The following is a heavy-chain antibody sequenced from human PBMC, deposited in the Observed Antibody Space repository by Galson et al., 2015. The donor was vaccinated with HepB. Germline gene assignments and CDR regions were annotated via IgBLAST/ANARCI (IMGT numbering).Heavy chain of an antibody. CDR3: PRWYYDFWSGYYYYYMDV. Sequence: VQLLESGGGLVQPGGSLRLSCAASGFTFSSYAMSWVRQAPGKGLEWVSAISGSGGSTYYADSVKGRFTISRDNSKNTLYLQMNSLRAEDTAVYYCPRWYYDFWSGYYYYYMDVWGKGTTVTVSS. CDR2: ISGSGGST. V-gene: IGHV3-23*01. CDR1: GFTFSSYA. J-gene: IGHJ6*03. D-gene: IGHD3-3*01.